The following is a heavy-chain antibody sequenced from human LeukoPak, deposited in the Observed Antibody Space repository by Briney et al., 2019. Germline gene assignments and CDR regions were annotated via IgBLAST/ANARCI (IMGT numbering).Heavy chain of an antibody. CDR3: ARQGDYDAFDI. J-gene: IGHJ3*02. V-gene: IGHV4-59*08. D-gene: IGHD4-11*01. CDR2: IYYSGST. Sequence: WIGYIYYSGSTNYNPSLKSRVTISVDTSKNQFSLKLSSVTAADTAVYYCARQGDYDAFDIWGQGTMVTVSS.